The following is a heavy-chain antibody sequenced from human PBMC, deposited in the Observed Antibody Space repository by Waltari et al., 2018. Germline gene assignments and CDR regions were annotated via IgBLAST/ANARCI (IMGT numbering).Heavy chain of an antibody. CDR1: GLLVSEND. CDR3: ALNTVTVPFPY. V-gene: IGHV3-53*01. D-gene: IGHD4-17*01. Sequence: EVEVVESGGGFIQPGGSLGLDCAVSGLLVSENDVIWVRPAPGKGLEWVSIVYAPGDAHYANDVKGRFTSSRDISTNTVFLHMSGLRDEDTAVYYCALNTVTVPFPYWGRGTLVTVSS. J-gene: IGHJ4*02. CDR2: VYAPGDA.